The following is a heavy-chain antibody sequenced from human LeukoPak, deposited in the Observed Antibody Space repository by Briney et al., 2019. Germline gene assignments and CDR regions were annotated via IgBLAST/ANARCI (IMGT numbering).Heavy chain of an antibody. Sequence: GGSLRLSCAASGFSFSNYAMSWVRQAPARGPEWVSSMKGGSETFYADSVKGRFTLSRDDSRNTVYLQLNNLRVEDTAIYYCAKANWVSNADAVWWGQGTQVTVSS. CDR2: MKGGSET. J-gene: IGHJ4*02. D-gene: IGHD1-1*01. CDR1: GFSFSNYA. V-gene: IGHV3-23*01. CDR3: AKANWVSNADAVW.